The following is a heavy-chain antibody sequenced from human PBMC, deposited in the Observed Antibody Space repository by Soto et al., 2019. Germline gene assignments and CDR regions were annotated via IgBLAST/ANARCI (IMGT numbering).Heavy chain of an antibody. J-gene: IGHJ4*02. CDR2: ISTSGSTI. Sequence: EVQLVESGGGLVQPGGSLRLACAASGFTLSSYEMNWVRQAPGKGLEWVSYISTSGSTIYYADSVKGRFTISRDNAKKSVYLQMNRLRAEDTAVYYCVRDADLQYNFDYWGQGTLVTVSS. V-gene: IGHV3-48*03. CDR3: VRDADLQYNFDY. D-gene: IGHD6-6*01. CDR1: GFTLSSYE.